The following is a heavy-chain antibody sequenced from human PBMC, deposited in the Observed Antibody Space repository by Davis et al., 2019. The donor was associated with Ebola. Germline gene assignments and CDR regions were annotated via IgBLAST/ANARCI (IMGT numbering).Heavy chain of an antibody. CDR1: GFTFGDYA. V-gene: IGHV3-23*01. Sequence: PGGSLRLSCTASGFTFGDYAMSWVRQAPGKGLEWVSAISGSGGSTYYADSVKGRFTISRDNAKNSLYLQMNSLRAEDTAVYYCARHELRSYYMDVWGKGTTVTVSS. J-gene: IGHJ6*03. CDR3: ARHELRSYYMDV. D-gene: IGHD3-3*01. CDR2: ISGSGGST.